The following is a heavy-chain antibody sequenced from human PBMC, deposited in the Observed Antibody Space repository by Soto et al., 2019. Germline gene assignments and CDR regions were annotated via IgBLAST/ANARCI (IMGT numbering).Heavy chain of an antibody. CDR1: GGTFSSYA. CDR2: IIPIFGTA. J-gene: IGHJ6*02. Sequence: SVKVFCKASGGTFSSYAISWVRQAPGQGLEWMGGIIPIFGTANYAQKFQGRVTITADESTSTAYMELSSLRSEDTAVYYCSRSNAWQTHYLHHGMDVWGQGTTVTVSS. CDR3: SRSNAWQTHYLHHGMDV. D-gene: IGHD1-26*01. V-gene: IGHV1-69*13.